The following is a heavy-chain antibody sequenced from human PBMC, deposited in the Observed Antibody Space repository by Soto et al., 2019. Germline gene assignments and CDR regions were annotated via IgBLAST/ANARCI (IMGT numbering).Heavy chain of an antibody. V-gene: IGHV3-33*01. J-gene: IGHJ4*02. CDR2: IWYDGSNK. Sequence: GGSLRLSCAASGFTFSSYGMHWVRQAPGKGLEWVAVIWYDGSNKYYADSVKGRFTISRDNSKNTLYLQMNSLRAEDTAVYYCARDSVRYCSGGSCYFFDYWGQGTLVTVSS. CDR1: GFTFSSYG. CDR3: ARDSVRYCSGGSCYFFDY. D-gene: IGHD2-15*01.